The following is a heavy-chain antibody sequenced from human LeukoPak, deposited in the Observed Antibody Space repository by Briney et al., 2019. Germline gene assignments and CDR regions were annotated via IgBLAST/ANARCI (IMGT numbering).Heavy chain of an antibody. CDR3: ARPYDYVWGTDAFDI. CDR1: GFTFSDYY. J-gene: IGHJ3*02. D-gene: IGHD3-16*01. CDR2: FSSSGSTI. V-gene: IGHV3-11*01. Sequence: GGSLRLSCAASGFTFSDYYMSWIRQAPGKGLEWVSYFSSSGSTIYYADSVKGRFTISRDNAKNSLYLQMNSLRAEDTAVYYCARPYDYVWGTDAFDIWGQGTMVTVSS.